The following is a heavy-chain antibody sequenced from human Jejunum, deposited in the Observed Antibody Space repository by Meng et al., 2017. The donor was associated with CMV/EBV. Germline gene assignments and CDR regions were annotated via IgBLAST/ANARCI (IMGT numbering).Heavy chain of an antibody. J-gene: IGHJ3*01. V-gene: IGHV4-39*07. CDR2: IYSSGNT. Sequence: TSNWGWVRQSPGKGLEYIGSIYSSGNTHYNPALQSRVFISIDTSKNQFSLTLTSVTAADTALYYCASDRPFSGTYLTDAFNVWGPGTMVTVSS. D-gene: IGHD1-26*01. CDR1: TSN. CDR3: ASDRPFSGTYLTDAFNV.